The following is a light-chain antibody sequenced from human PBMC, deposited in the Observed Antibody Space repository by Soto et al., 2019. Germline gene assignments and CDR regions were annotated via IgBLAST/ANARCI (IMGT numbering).Light chain of an antibody. CDR2: AAS. CDR3: QQSYSSPST. CDR1: QSISSY. Sequence: DIQMIQSPSALSTSVGDRVTTTCRASQSISSYLNWYQQKPGKAPKLLIYAASSLQSGVPSRFSGSGFGTDFALTISSLQPEDVATYYCQQSYSSPSTFGQGTKVDIK. J-gene: IGKJ1*01. V-gene: IGKV1-39*01.